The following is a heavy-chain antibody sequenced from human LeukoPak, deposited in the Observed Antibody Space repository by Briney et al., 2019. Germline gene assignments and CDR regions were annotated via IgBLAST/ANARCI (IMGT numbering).Heavy chain of an antibody. CDR2: MKTEGSEE. CDR1: GFTFSSYW. Sequence: PGGSLRLSCVASGFTFSSYWMSWVRQAPGKGLEWVANMKTEGSEEYYVDSVKGRFTISRDNAKNSLYLQMNSLRVDDTAVYYCTRWARYCSSGSCYSWFDPWGQGTLVTVSS. J-gene: IGHJ5*02. D-gene: IGHD2-15*01. CDR3: TRWARYCSSGSCYSWFDP. V-gene: IGHV3-7*01.